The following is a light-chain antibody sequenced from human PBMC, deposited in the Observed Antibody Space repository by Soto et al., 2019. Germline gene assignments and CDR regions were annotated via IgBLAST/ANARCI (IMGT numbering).Light chain of an antibody. CDR3: GTWDSCLSAYV. CDR1: SSNIGNNY. J-gene: IGLJ1*01. V-gene: IGLV1-51*01. CDR2: DNT. Sequence: QSVLTQPPSVSAAPGQKVTISCSGSSSNIGNNYVSWYQQLPGTAPKHLIYDNTKRPSVIPDRFSGSKSGTSATLGITGLQTGDEADYYCGTWDSCLSAYVFGTGTKVIAL.